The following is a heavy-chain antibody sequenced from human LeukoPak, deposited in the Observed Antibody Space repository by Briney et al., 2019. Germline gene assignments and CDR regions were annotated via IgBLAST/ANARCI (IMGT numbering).Heavy chain of an antibody. J-gene: IGHJ5*02. CDR2: IYYSGST. Sequence: PSETLSLTCTVSGGSISSGGYYWSWIRQHPGKGLEWIGYIYYSGSTYYNPSLKSRVTISVDTSKNQFSLKLSSVTAADTAVYYCASRFRDGYNWDWFDPWGQGTLVTVSS. CDR3: ASRFRDGYNWDWFDP. CDR1: GGSISSGGYY. D-gene: IGHD5-24*01. V-gene: IGHV4-31*03.